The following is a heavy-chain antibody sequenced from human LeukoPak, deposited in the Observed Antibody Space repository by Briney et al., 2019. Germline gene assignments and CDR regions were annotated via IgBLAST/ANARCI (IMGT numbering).Heavy chain of an antibody. CDR2: IWYDGSPK. CDR1: GFTFSNYA. Sequence: GRSLRLSCAASGFTFSNYAMHWVRQAPGKGLEWVAVIWYDGSPKYYPDSVKGRFTISRDNSKNTLYLQMNSLRAEDTAVYYCARGAGYNYPYYFDYWGQGTLVTVSS. D-gene: IGHD5-24*01. V-gene: IGHV3-33*01. CDR3: ARGAGYNYPYYFDY. J-gene: IGHJ4*02.